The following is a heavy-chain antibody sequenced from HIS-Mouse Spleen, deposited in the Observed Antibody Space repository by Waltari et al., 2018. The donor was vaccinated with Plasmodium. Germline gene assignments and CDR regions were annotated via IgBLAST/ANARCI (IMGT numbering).Heavy chain of an antibody. J-gene: IGHJ2*01. Sequence: EVQLVESGGGLVQPGGSLRLSGAASGFTFSSYSRNWVRQAPGKGRDWVSYISRISSTIYYADSVKGRFTISRDNAKNSLYLQMNSLRAEDTAGYYCARADGSYWYFDLWGRGTLVTVSS. V-gene: IGHV3-48*01. CDR3: ARADGSYWYFDL. D-gene: IGHD1-26*01. CDR2: ISRISSTI. CDR1: GFTFSSYS.